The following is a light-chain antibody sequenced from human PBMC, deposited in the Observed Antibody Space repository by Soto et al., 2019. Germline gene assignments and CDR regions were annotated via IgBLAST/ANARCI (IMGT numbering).Light chain of an antibody. CDR2: DTT. CDR1: TGAVTSGHY. Sequence: QAVVTQDPSLTVSPGGTVTLTCGSSTGAVTSGHYPYWFQQKPGQAPRTLIYDTTNKQSWTPSRFSGSLLGGKAALTLSGAQPEDEADYYCLLFYSGPRVFGGGTKLTVL. CDR3: LLFYSGPRV. V-gene: IGLV7-46*01. J-gene: IGLJ3*02.